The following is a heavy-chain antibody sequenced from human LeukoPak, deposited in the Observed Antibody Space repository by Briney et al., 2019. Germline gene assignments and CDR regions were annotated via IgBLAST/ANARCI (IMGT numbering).Heavy chain of an antibody. CDR3: ARGGGGYDYLDY. J-gene: IGHJ4*02. V-gene: IGHV4-59*01. Sequence: PSETLSLTCTVSGGSISSYFWSWIRQPPGKGLEWIGYIYYTGSTNYNPSLKSRVTISVDTSKNQFSLKLSSVTAADTAVYYCARGGGGYDYLDYWGQGTLVTVSS. D-gene: IGHD5-12*01. CDR1: GGSISSYF. CDR2: IYYTGST.